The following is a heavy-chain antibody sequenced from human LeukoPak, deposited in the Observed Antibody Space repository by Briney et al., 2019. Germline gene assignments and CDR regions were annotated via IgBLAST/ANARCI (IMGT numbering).Heavy chain of an antibody. CDR3: ARGRIAAAGHLDY. J-gene: IGHJ4*02. Sequence: SETLSLTCTVSGGSISSSSYYWGWIRQPPGKGLEWIGSIYYSGSTYYNPSLKSRVTISVDTSKNQFSLKLSSVTAADTAVYNCARGRIAAAGHLDYWGQGTLVTVSS. CDR2: IYYSGST. D-gene: IGHD6-13*01. V-gene: IGHV4-39*01. CDR1: GGSISSSSYY.